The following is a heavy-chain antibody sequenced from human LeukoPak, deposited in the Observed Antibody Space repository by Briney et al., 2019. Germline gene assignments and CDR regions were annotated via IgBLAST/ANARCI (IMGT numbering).Heavy chain of an antibody. V-gene: IGHV3-7*03. D-gene: IGHD3-10*01. CDR2: IKQDGSEI. CDR3: TRDGVLLWFGN. J-gene: IGHJ4*02. CDR1: GFTFSSYW. Sequence: HPGGSLRLSCAAAGFTFSSYWMSWGRQAPGKGLEWVANIKQDGSEIYYVDSVKGRFNISRDNAKNSLYLQMNSLKTEDTAVYYCTRDGVLLWFGNWGQGTLVAVSS.